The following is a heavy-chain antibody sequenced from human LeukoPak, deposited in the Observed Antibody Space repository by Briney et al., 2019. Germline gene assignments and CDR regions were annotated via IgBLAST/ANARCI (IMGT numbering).Heavy chain of an antibody. CDR2: IYHSGST. CDR1: GGSISSSNW. J-gene: IGHJ4*02. CDR3: ARARDYDFWSGYYAFDY. V-gene: IGHV4-4*02. D-gene: IGHD3-3*01. Sequence: SETLSLTCAVSGGSISSSNWWSWVRQPPGKGLEWIGEIYHSGSTNYNPPLKSRVTISVDKSKNQFSLKLSSVTAGDTAVYYCARARDYDFWSGYYAFDYWGQGTLVTVSS.